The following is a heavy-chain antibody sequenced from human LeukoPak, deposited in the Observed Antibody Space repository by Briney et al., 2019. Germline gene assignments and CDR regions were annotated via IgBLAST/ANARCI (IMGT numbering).Heavy chain of an antibody. CDR2: ISSDGKTE. V-gene: IGHV3-30*18. J-gene: IGHJ4*02. CDR1: GFTFSSYG. Sequence: GGSLRLSCVASGFTFSSYGMHWVRQALDKGLEWVALISSDGKTEIYADSVRGRFTISRDNSKGTHYLQMNSLRSEDTAVYYCAKAQPTLISRSFDCWGQGALVTVSS. CDR3: AKAQPTLISRSFDC. D-gene: IGHD3-10*01.